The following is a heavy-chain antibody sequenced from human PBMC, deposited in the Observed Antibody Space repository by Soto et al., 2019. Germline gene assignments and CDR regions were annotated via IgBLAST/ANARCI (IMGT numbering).Heavy chain of an antibody. D-gene: IGHD2-8*01. V-gene: IGHV3-30-3*01. CDR2: ISYDGSNK. CDR1: GFTFSSYA. CDR3: ARVSFLYDYYYSGMDV. Sequence: PGGSLRLSCAASGFTFSSYAMHWVRQAPGKGLEWVAVISYDGSNKYYADSVKGRFTISRDNSKNTLYLQMNSLRAEDTAVYYCARVSFLYDYYYSGMDVWGQGTTVSVSS. J-gene: IGHJ6*02.